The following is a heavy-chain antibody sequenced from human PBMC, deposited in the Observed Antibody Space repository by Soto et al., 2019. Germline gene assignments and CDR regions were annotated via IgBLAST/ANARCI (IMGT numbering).Heavy chain of an antibody. CDR2: IYYSGST. Sequence: PSETLSLTCTVSGGSISSGGYYWSWIRQHPGKGLEWIGYIYYSGSTYYNPSLKSRVTISVDTSKNQFSLKLSSVTAADTAVYYCARDPSRITMVRGVKDYYYMDVWGKGTTVTVSS. J-gene: IGHJ6*03. CDR1: GGSISSGGYY. V-gene: IGHV4-31*03. D-gene: IGHD3-10*01. CDR3: ARDPSRITMVRGVKDYYYMDV.